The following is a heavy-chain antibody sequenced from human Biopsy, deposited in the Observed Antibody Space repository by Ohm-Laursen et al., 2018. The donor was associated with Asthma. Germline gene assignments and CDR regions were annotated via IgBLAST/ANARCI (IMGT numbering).Heavy chain of an antibody. CDR1: GFTVSTNG. J-gene: IGHJ4*02. D-gene: IGHD1-26*01. CDR3: AKELFPGWELRRGPDS. Sequence: SLRLSCSAPGFTVSTNGMSWVRQPPGKGLEWVSVIYSGGGTYYADSVQGRVTISRDNSKNTLFLEMNSLRPEDTAVYYCAKELFPGWELRRGPDSWGQGTLVTVSS. CDR2: IYSGGGT. V-gene: IGHV3-53*05.